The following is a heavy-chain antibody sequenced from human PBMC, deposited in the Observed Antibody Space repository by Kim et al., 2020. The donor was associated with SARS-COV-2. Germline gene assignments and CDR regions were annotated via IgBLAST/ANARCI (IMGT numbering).Heavy chain of an antibody. CDR1: GYTLTELS. Sequence: ASVKVSCKVSGYTLTELSMHWVQQAPGKGLEWMGGFDPEDGETIYAQKFQGRVTMTEDTSTDTAYMELSSLRSEDRTVYYCASTTIFGGPNWFDPWGQGTLVTVSS. D-gene: IGHD3-3*01. J-gene: IGHJ5*02. CDR3: ASTTIFGGPNWFDP. CDR2: FDPEDGET. V-gene: IGHV1-24*01.